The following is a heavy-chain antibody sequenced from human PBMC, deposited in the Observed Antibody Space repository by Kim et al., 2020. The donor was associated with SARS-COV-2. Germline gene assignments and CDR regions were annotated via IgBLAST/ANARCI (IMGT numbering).Heavy chain of an antibody. J-gene: IGHJ4*01. D-gene: IGHD4-17*01. CDR3: AKDSKPDFYGDYGSNYFDY. Sequence: GGSLRLSCAASGFTLSSYAMSWVRQAPGKGLEWVSAISGSGGSTYYADSVKGRFTISRDNSKNTLYLQMNSLRAEDTAVYYCAKDSKPDFYGDYGSNYFDYSGPGTLVSVSS. V-gene: IGHV3-23*01. CDR1: GFTLSSYA. CDR2: ISGSGGST.